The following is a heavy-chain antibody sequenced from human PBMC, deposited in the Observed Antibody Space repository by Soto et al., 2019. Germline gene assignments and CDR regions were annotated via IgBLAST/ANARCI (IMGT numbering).Heavy chain of an antibody. V-gene: IGHV4-34*01. CDR3: ARSAGSFGCGSYLGA. CDR2: LNHRGST. D-gene: IGHD3-16*02. J-gene: IGHJ5*02. CDR1: GGSFSGFY. Sequence: LSPTCACNGGSFSGFYWSCIRQPPGKGLQRIGGLNHRGSTSYTPSLKSRFAISTDTSKSQVSLTLTSETATDTAIDYSARSAGSFGCGSYLGAWGQGTQVTVSS.